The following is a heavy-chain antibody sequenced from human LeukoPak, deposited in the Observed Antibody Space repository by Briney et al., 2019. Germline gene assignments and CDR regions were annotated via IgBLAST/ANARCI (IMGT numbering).Heavy chain of an antibody. CDR2: ISASGGDT. J-gene: IGHJ4*02. V-gene: IGHV3-23*01. D-gene: IGHD2-15*01. CDR1: GLTFSSTA. Sequence: GGSLRLSCAASGLTFSSTAMSWVRQTPGKGLEWVSAISASGGDTFYADSEKGRFTISRDNSKNMLYLQMNSLRGDDTAVYYCATHLAYCGGGSCSFFDYWGQGALVTVSS. CDR3: ATHLAYCGGGSCSFFDY.